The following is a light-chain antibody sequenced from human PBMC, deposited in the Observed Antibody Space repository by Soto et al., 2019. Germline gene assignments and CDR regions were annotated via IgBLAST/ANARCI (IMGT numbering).Light chain of an antibody. V-gene: IGLV2-14*01. CDR2: EVN. Sequence: QSALTQPASVSGSPGRSITISCTGANSDIGVWNYVSWYQQYPGKAPKVIIYEVNYRPSGVSYRFSGSKSGNTASLTISGLQAEDEADYYCSSFSSGTTLFVFGGGTKLTVL. J-gene: IGLJ2*01. CDR1: NSDIGVWNY. CDR3: SSFSSGTTLFV.